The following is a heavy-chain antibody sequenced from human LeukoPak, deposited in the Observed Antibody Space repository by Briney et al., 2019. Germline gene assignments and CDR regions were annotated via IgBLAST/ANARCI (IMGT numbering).Heavy chain of an antibody. J-gene: IGHJ4*02. D-gene: IGHD3-10*01. CDR3: AREGQEYYFDY. Sequence: ASMKVSCKASGYTFTGYYMHWVRQAPGQGLEWMGWIHPNSGGTKYAQKFQGRVTMTRDTSISTAYMELSRLRSDDTAVYYCAREGQEYYFDYWGQGTLVTVSS. CDR1: GYTFTGYY. V-gene: IGHV1-2*02. CDR2: IHPNSGGT.